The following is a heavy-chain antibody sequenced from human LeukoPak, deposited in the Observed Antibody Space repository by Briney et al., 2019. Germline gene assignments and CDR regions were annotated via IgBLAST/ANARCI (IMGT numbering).Heavy chain of an antibody. Sequence: PSQTLSLTCTVSGGSLSSGDYYWGWGRQPPGRGVGWVGYIYYSGSTYYTPSLKSRVTISVDTSKTQSSLKLSSVTAADTAVYYCARGGLGYFDYWGQGTLVTVSS. CDR2: IYYSGST. V-gene: IGHV4-30-4*01. CDR1: GGSLSSGDYY. CDR3: ARGGLGYFDY. D-gene: IGHD1-26*01. J-gene: IGHJ4*02.